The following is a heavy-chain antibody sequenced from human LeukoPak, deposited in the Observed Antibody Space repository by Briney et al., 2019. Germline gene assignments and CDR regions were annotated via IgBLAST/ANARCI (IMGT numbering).Heavy chain of an antibody. CDR1: GFTFNSYA. V-gene: IGHV3-23*01. J-gene: IGHJ4*02. CDR2: IFGSGGSA. Sequence: GGSLRLSCAASGFTFNSYAMYWVRQAPGKGLEWVSGIFGSGGSAHYADSVKGRFTISRDNSKNTLYLQMNSLRAEDTAVYYCAKVIGGKVANGVCDYWGQGTLVTVSS. CDR3: AKVIGGKVANGVCDY. D-gene: IGHD2-8*01.